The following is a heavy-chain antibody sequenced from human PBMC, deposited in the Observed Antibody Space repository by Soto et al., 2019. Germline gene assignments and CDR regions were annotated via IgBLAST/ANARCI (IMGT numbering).Heavy chain of an antibody. CDR1: GFTFTTYA. Sequence: GGSLRLSCAASGFTFTTYAMSWVRQAPGKGLEWVSTISSGGTGTYYGDSVKGRFSVSRDNSKNTLFLQVSSLRVDDTGVYYCAKGRSTWSSFDYWGQGILVTVSS. J-gene: IGHJ4*02. D-gene: IGHD6-13*01. CDR2: ISSGGTGT. V-gene: IGHV3-23*05. CDR3: AKGRSTWSSFDY.